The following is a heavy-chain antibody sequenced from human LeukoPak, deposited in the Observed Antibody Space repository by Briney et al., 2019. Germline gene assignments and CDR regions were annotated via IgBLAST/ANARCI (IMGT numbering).Heavy chain of an antibody. D-gene: IGHD3-22*01. V-gene: IGHV3-30*18. Sequence: GGSLRLSCAASGFTFSSYGMHWVRQAPDKGLEWVAVISYDGSNKYYADSVKGRFTISRDNSKNTLYLQMNSLRAEDTAVYYCAKDLGSGYYHDAFDIWGQGTMVTVSS. CDR1: GFTFSSYG. CDR2: ISYDGSNK. J-gene: IGHJ3*02. CDR3: AKDLGSGYYHDAFDI.